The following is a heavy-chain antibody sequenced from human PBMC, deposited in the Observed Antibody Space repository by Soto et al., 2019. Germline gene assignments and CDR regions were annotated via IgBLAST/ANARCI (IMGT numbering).Heavy chain of an antibody. CDR1: GYSFTTYW. CDR2: IDPSDSYT. V-gene: IGHV5-10-1*01. D-gene: IGHD3-10*01. Sequence: GESLKISCKGSGYSFTTYWITWVRQMPGKGLEWMGRIDPSDSYTNYSPSFQGHVTISADKSISTAYLQWSSLKASDTAMYYCARHPLLWFGELLTAGYYGMDVWGQGTTVTVSS. J-gene: IGHJ6*02. CDR3: ARHPLLWFGELLTAGYYGMDV.